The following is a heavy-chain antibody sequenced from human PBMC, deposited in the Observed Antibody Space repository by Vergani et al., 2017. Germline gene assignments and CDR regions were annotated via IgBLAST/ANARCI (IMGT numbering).Heavy chain of an antibody. J-gene: IGHJ4*02. V-gene: IGHV3-30*18. CDR2: ISYDGSNK. CDR3: AKSGFTHLDY. Sequence: QVQLVESGGGVVQPGRSLRLSCAASGFTFSSYGMHWVRQAPGKGLEWVAVISYDGSNKNYVDSVKGRFTISRDNSKNTLYLQMNSLRAEDTAVYYCAKSGFTHLDYWGQGTLVTVSS. CDR1: GFTFSSYG. D-gene: IGHD3-10*01.